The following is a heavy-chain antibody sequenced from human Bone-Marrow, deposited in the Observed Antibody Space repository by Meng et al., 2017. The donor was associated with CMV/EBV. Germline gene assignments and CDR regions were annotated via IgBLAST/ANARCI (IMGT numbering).Heavy chain of an antibody. CDR3: ARKIEMATISGYFDY. Sequence: GSLRLSCTVSGGSISSYYWSWIRQPPGKGLEWIGYIYYSGSTNYNPSLKSRVTISVDTSKNQFSLKLSSVTAADTAVYYCARKIEMATISGYFDYWGQGTLVTVSS. V-gene: IGHV4-59*12. CDR1: GGSISSYY. J-gene: IGHJ4*02. D-gene: IGHD5-24*01. CDR2: IYYSGST.